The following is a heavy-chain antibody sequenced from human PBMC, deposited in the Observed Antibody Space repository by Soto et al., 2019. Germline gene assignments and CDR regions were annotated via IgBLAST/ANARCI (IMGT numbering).Heavy chain of an antibody. D-gene: IGHD5-12*01. J-gene: IGHJ4*02. V-gene: IGHV3-48*03. CDR2: ISSSGSTI. CDR1: GFTFSSYE. Sequence: EVQLVESGGGLVQPGGSLRLSCAASGFTFSSYEMNWVRQAPGKGLEWVSYISSSGSTIYYADSVKGRFTISRDNAKNSLYLQMNSLGAEDTAVYYCASWDGYDLGIDYWGQGTLVTVSS. CDR3: ASWDGYDLGIDY.